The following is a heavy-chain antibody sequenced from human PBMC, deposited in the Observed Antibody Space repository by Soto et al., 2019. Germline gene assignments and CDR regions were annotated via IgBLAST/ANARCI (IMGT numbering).Heavy chain of an antibody. CDR3: TRKTGGYYFFEY. D-gene: IGHD2-8*02. Sequence: QVQLQESGPGLVKPSDTLSLTCAVSGTSISGDYWWGWIRQTPGKGLEWIGYISSGGATHYNPSLGSRLTMSVDTSRSQFSLKLSSVTAVDAALYYCTRKTGGYYFFEYGGRGTLVTVSS. CDR2: ISSGGAT. V-gene: IGHV4-28*01. CDR1: GTSISGDYW. J-gene: IGHJ4*02.